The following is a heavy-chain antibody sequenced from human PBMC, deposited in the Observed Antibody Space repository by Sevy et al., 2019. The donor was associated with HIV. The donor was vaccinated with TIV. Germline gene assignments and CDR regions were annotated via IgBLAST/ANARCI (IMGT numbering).Heavy chain of an antibody. V-gene: IGHV3-30*04. D-gene: IGHD5-12*01. CDR2: ISSTGNFE. J-gene: IGHJ4*02. Sequence: GGSLRLSCSASGFRLNTYAMHWVRQAPGKGLGWVSVISSTGNFESYAASVKGRFTISKDNSKNTVSLQMNSLRPEDTAMYYCARDAGYTTKFHPLHWGQGTLVTVSS. CDR3: ARDAGYTTKFHPLH. CDR1: GFRLNTYA.